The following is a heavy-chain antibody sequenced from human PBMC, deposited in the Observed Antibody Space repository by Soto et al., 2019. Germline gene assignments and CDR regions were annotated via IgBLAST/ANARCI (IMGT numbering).Heavy chain of an antibody. J-gene: IGHJ4*02. D-gene: IGHD4-4*01. CDR3: ARDLVIYSIGTDDY. CDR2: ISYDGSNK. Sequence: QVQLVESGGGVVQPGRSLRLSCAASGFTFSSYAMHWVRQAPGKGLEWVAVISYDGSNKYYADSVKGRFTISRDNSKNTLYLQMNSLRAEDTAVYYCARDLVIYSIGTDDYWGQGTLVTVSS. CDR1: GFTFSSYA. V-gene: IGHV3-30-3*01.